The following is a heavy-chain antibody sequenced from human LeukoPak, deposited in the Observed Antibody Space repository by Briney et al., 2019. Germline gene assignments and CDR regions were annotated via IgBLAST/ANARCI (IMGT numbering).Heavy chain of an antibody. J-gene: IGHJ6*04. V-gene: IGHV3-30*18. Sequence: GRSLRLSCAASGFTFSSYGMHWVRQAPGKGLEWVAVISYDGSNKYYADSVKGRFTISRDNSKNTLYLQMNSLRAEDTAVYYCAKGLVVRGYYYYGMDVWGKGTTVTVSP. CDR1: GFTFSSYG. CDR2: ISYDGSNK. D-gene: IGHD2-2*01. CDR3: AKGLVVRGYYYYGMDV.